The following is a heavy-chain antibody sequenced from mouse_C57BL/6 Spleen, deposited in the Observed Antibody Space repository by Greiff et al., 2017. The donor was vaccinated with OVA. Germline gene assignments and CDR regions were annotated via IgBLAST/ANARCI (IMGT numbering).Heavy chain of an antibody. D-gene: IGHD2-12*01. Sequence: EVMLVESGGGLVKPGGSLKLSCAASGFTFSSYAMSWVRQTPDKRLEWVATISDGGSYTYYPDNVKGRFTISRDNAKNNLYLQMSHLKSEDTAMYYCARGRRTTGYFDYWGQGTTLTVSS. CDR1: GFTFSSYA. V-gene: IGHV5-4*03. J-gene: IGHJ2*01. CDR2: ISDGGSYT. CDR3: ARGRRTTGYFDY.